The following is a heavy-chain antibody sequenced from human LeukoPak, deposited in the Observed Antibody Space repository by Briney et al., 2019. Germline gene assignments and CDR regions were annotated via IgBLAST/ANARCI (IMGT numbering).Heavy chain of an antibody. J-gene: IGHJ3*02. V-gene: IGHV1-2*02. D-gene: IGHD1-26*01. CDR1: GYTFTDYY. CDR2: INPNSGVT. Sequence: ASVEVSCKASGYTFTDYYIHWVRQAPGQGLEWMGWINPNSGVTNYAQNFQGRVTMTRDTSISTAYMELNRLRSDDTAVYYCAKESGDDAFDIWGQGTMVTVSS. CDR3: AKESGDDAFDI.